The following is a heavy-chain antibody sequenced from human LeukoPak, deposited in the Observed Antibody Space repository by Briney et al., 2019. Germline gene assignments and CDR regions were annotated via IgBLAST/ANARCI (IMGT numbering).Heavy chain of an antibody. CDR1: GGTFSSYA. Sequence: ASVKVSCKASGGTFSSYAISWVRQAPGRGLEWMGRIIPILGIANYAQKFQGRVTITVDKSTSTAYMELSSLRSEDTAVYYCAVPAAHHDYGDYVPNPAYGMDVWGQGTTVTVSS. CDR3: AVPAAHHDYGDYVPNPAYGMDV. CDR2: IIPILGIA. V-gene: IGHV1-69*04. J-gene: IGHJ6*02. D-gene: IGHD4-17*01.